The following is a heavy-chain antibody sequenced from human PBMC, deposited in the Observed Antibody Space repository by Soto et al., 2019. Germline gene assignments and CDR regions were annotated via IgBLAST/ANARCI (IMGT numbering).Heavy chain of an antibody. D-gene: IGHD5-12*01. CDR1: GDSVSSNTAS. CDR2: TYFRSKWYN. J-gene: IGHJ5*02. V-gene: IGHV6-1*01. CDR3: AKGDNLGPKTGYAFDP. Sequence: PSQTLSLTCAISGDSVSSNTASWNWIRQSPSRGLEWLGRTYFRSKWYNDYAVSVKSRIIINPDTSNNQFSLQLTSVTPDDTAVYFCAKGDNLGPKTGYAFDPWGQGIMVTVSS.